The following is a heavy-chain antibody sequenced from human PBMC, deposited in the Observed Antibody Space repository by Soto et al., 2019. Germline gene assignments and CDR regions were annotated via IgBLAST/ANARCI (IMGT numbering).Heavy chain of an antibody. CDR1: GFTFSNAW. Sequence: VGSLRLSCAASGFTFSNAWMSWVRQAPGKGLEWVGRIKSKTDGGTTDYAAPMKGRFTISRDDSKNTLYLQMNSLKTEDTAVYYCTTGWYCSGGSCYYRFDPWGQGTLVTVSS. CDR3: TTGWYCSGGSCYYRFDP. V-gene: IGHV3-15*01. D-gene: IGHD2-15*01. J-gene: IGHJ5*02. CDR2: IKSKTDGGTT.